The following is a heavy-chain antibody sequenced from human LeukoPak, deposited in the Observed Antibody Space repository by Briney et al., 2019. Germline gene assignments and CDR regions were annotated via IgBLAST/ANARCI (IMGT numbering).Heavy chain of an antibody. J-gene: IGHJ4*02. CDR1: GYSFTSYW. V-gene: IGHV5-51*01. Sequence: GESLKISCKGSGYSFTSYWIGWVRQMPGKGLEWMGIIYPGDSDTRNSPSFEGQVTISADKSISTAYLQWSSLKASDTAMYYCARRTETAGWYFDYWGQGPLVTVSS. CDR2: IYPGDSDT. CDR3: ARRTETAGWYFDY. D-gene: IGHD1-14*01.